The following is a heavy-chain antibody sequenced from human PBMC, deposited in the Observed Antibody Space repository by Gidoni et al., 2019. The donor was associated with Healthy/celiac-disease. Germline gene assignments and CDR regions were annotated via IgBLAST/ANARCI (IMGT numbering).Heavy chain of an antibody. CDR2: IIPILGIA. J-gene: IGHJ6*02. V-gene: IGHV1-69*04. CDR1: GGTFSSYA. D-gene: IGHD3-22*01. Sequence: QVQLVQSGAEVKKPGSSVKVSCKASGGTFSSYAISWVRQAPGQGLEWMGRIIPILGIANYAQKSQGRVTITADKSTSTAYMELSSLRSEDTAVYYCAREPSNYYDSSGYYGMDVWGQGTTVTVSS. CDR3: AREPSNYYDSSGYYGMDV.